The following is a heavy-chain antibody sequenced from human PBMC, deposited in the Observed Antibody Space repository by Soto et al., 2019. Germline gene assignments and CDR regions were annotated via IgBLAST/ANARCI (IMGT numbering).Heavy chain of an antibody. CDR2: ISSSSSYI. CDR1: GFTFSSYS. J-gene: IGHJ6*03. CDR3: ARLPDGGYYYYYMDV. Sequence: PGGSLRLSCAASGFTFSSYSMNWVRQAPGKGLEWVSSISSSSSYIYYADSVKGRFTISRDNAKNSLYLQMNSLRAEDTAVYYCARLPDGGYYYYYMDVWGKGTTVTVSS. V-gene: IGHV3-21*01. D-gene: IGHD4-17*01.